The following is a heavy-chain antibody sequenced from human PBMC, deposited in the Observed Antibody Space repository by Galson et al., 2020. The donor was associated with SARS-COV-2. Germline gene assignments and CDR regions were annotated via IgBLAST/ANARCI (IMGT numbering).Heavy chain of an antibody. J-gene: IGHJ4*02. CDR1: GFSLTTSGVA. V-gene: IGHV2-5*02. CDR3: VHSLGTLIDY. D-gene: IGHD7-27*01. Sequence: SGPTLVKPTQTLTLTCTFSGFSLTTSGVAVGWIRQPPGKALEWLALIYWDGDKRYSPSLRSRLSVTPDTSKNQVVLTLTNVDPLDTCTYYCVHSLGTLIDYWGKGALGPVSS. CDR2: IYWDGDK.